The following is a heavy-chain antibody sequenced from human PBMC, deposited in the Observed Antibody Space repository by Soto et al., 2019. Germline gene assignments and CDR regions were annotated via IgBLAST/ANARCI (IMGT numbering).Heavy chain of an antibody. CDR2: IYPGDSDT. D-gene: IGHD4-17*01. Sequence: GESLKISCKGSGYSFTSYWIGWVRQMPGKGLEWMGIIYPGDSDTRYSPSFQGQVTISADKSISTACLQWSSLKASDTAMYYCARHSPAEDYGDYSYYNDYMDVWGKGTTVTVSS. V-gene: IGHV5-51*01. CDR3: ARHSPAEDYGDYSYYNDYMDV. CDR1: GYSFTSYW. J-gene: IGHJ6*03.